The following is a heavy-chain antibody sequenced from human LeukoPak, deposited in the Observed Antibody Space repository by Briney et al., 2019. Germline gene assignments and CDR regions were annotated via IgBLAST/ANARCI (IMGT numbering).Heavy chain of an antibody. V-gene: IGHV1-8*01. D-gene: IGHD2-2*01. CDR1: GYTFTSHD. J-gene: IGHJ4*02. CDR2: MNPNSGHT. Sequence: ASVKVSCKASGYTFTSHDVNWLRQATGQGLEWLGWMNPNSGHTGFAQKFQGRVTMTRDTSISTAYMELSSLRSEDTAMYYCATAHLRSSTSTYFDYWGQGTLVTVSS. CDR3: ATAHLRSSTSTYFDY.